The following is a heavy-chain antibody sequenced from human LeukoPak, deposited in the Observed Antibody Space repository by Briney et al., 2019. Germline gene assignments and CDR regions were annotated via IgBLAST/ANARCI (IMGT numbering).Heavy chain of an antibody. D-gene: IGHD3-22*01. Sequence: LPGGSLRPSCAASGFTVSSNYMSWVRQAPGKGLEWVSVIYSGGSTYYADSVKGRFTISRDNSKNTLYLQMNSLRAEDTAVYYCAKVRYDSSGYQSPYFDYWGQGTLVTVSS. CDR3: AKVRYDSSGYQSPYFDY. V-gene: IGHV3-53*01. J-gene: IGHJ4*02. CDR2: IYSGGST. CDR1: GFTVSSNY.